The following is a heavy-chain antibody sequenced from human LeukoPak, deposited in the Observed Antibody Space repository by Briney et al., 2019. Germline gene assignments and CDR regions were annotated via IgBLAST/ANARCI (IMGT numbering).Heavy chain of an antibody. CDR1: GYSISSVYY. D-gene: IGHD1-26*01. Sequence: SETLSLTCIVSGYSISSVYYWGWIRQPPGKGLEWIGSIYHSGSTYYNPSLKSRVTISVDTSKNQFSLKLSSVTAADTAMYYCARLRRVGATPFDYWGQGTLVTVSS. CDR3: ARLRRVGATPFDY. J-gene: IGHJ4*02. V-gene: IGHV4-38-2*02. CDR2: IYHSGST.